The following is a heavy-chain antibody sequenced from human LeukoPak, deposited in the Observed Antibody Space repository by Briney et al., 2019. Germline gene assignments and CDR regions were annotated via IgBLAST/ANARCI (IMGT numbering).Heavy chain of an antibody. J-gene: IGHJ4*02. CDR2: IYYSGST. V-gene: IGHV4-31*03. CDR1: GGSISSGGYY. CDR3: ARSVEMATIKVFDY. Sequence: SETLSLTCTVSGGSISSGGYYWSWIRQHPGKGLEWIGYIYYSGSTYYNPSLKSRVTISVDTSKNQFSLKLSSVTAADTAVYYCARSVEMATIKVFDYWGQGILVTVSS. D-gene: IGHD5-24*01.